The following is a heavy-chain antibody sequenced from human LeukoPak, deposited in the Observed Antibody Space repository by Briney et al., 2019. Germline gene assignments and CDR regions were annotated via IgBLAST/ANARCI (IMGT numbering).Heavy chain of an antibody. CDR2: IYTSGST. CDR1: GGSISSYY. CDR3: ARAVPEYGDYAYYYYYGMDV. Sequence: SETLSLTCTVSGGSISSYYWSWIRQPAGKGLEWIGRIYTSGSTNYNPSLKSRVTMSVDTSKTQFSLKLSSVTAADTAVYYCARAVPEYGDYAYYYYYGMDVWGQGTTVTVSS. J-gene: IGHJ6*02. D-gene: IGHD4-17*01. V-gene: IGHV4-4*07.